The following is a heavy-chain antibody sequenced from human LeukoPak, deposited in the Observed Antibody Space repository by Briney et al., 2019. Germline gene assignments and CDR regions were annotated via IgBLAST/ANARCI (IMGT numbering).Heavy chain of an antibody. V-gene: IGHV3-21*01. CDR3: ARDVYLIFDY. CDR2: ISGTGSDT. J-gene: IGHJ4*02. CDR1: GFTFSSYS. Sequence: GGSLRLSCAASGFTFSSYSMNWVRQAPGKGLEWVSSISGTGSDTYYTDSLKGRFTVSRDNAKNSLYLQMNSLRAVYTAVYYCARDVYLIFDYWGLGTLVTVSS.